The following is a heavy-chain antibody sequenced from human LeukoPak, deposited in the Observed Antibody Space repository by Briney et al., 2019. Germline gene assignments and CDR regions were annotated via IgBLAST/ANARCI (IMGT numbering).Heavy chain of an antibody. D-gene: IGHD1-26*01. CDR1: GYSFTSYG. CDR2: ISAYNGNT. Sequence: GESLKISCKGSGYSFTSYGISWVRQAPGQGLEWMGWISAYNGNTNYAQKLQGRVTMTADTSTSTAYMELRSLRSDDTAVYYCAREFSRVGATKKEWNFDYWGQGTLVTVSS. V-gene: IGHV1-18*01. J-gene: IGHJ4*02. CDR3: AREFSRVGATKKEWNFDY.